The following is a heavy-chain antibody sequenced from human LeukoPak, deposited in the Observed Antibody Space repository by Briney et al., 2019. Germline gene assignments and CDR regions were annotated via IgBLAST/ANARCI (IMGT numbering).Heavy chain of an antibody. Sequence: GGSLRLSCAASGFTVSSNYMSWVRQAPGKGLEWVSVIYSGGSTYYADSVRGRFTISRDNSKNTLYLQMNSLRAEDTAVYYCARCTAMVYDYWGQGTLVTVSS. V-gene: IGHV3-53*01. CDR3: ARCTAMVYDY. J-gene: IGHJ4*02. CDR2: IYSGGST. CDR1: GFTVSSNY. D-gene: IGHD5-18*01.